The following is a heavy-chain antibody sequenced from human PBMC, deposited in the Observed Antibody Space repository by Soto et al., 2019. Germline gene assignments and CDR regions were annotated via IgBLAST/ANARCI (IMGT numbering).Heavy chain of an antibody. CDR2: IYYSGST. Sequence: QVQLQESGPGLVKPSETLSLTCTVSGGSISSYYWSWIRQPPGKGLEWIGYIYYSGSTNYNPSLKSRVTISVDTSKNQFSLKLSSVTAADKAVYYCAIGTYCSSTSCYVGENWFDPWGQGTLVTVSS. CDR1: GGSISSYY. V-gene: IGHV4-59*08. J-gene: IGHJ5*02. CDR3: AIGTYCSSTSCYVGENWFDP. D-gene: IGHD2-2*01.